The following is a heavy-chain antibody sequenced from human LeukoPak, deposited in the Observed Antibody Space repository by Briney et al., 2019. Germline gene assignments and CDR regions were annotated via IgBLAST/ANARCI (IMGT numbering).Heavy chain of an antibody. Sequence: SGPTLVKPTQTLTLTCTFSGFSLNTSGVGVGWIRQPPGKALEWLALIYWNDDKRYSPSLKSRLTITKDTSKNQVVLTMTNMDPVDTATYYCAHSRVSGQYSSSIQFDLWGQGTLVTVSS. CDR2: IYWNDDK. CDR3: AHSRVSGQYSSSIQFDL. J-gene: IGHJ5*02. V-gene: IGHV2-5*01. D-gene: IGHD6-6*01. CDR1: GFSLNTSGVG.